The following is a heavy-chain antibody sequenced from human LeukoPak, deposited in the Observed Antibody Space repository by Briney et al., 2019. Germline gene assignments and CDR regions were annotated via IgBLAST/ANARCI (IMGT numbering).Heavy chain of an antibody. J-gene: IGHJ5*02. Sequence: SQTLSLTCTVSGGSMNNYYWSWIRQPAGKGLEWIGQIYTSGTTNYNPSLRSRVTMSVDTSKNQFSLKLSSVTAADTAVYYCARHRMHDYGDYDWFDPWGQGTLVTVSS. CDR3: ARHRMHDYGDYDWFDP. CDR2: IYTSGTT. V-gene: IGHV4-4*07. D-gene: IGHD4-17*01. CDR1: GGSMNNYY.